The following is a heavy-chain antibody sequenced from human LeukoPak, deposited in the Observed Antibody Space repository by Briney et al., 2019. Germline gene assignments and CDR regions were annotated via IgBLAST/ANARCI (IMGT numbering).Heavy chain of an antibody. CDR1: GFTFSDYN. CDR3: ARDRLIGGRFGELSN. Sequence: GGSLRLSCAASGFTFSDYNVNWVRQAPGKGLEWVSFISSTSTTMFYADSVKGRFTISRDNAKNSLYLQMNSLRAEDTAVYYCARDRLIGGRFGELSNWGQGTLVTVSS. CDR2: ISSTSTTM. V-gene: IGHV3-48*04. D-gene: IGHD3-10*01. J-gene: IGHJ4*02.